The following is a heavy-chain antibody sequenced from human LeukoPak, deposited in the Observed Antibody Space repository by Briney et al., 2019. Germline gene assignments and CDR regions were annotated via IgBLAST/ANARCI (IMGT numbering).Heavy chain of an antibody. CDR1: GGSISGYY. J-gene: IGHJ5*02. Sequence: SETLSLTCTVSGGSISGYYWGWIRQPPGKGLEWIAYIHYSGSSKYSPSLKSRVTTSVDMPKNQFSLKLSSVTAADTAVYYCARGSGCGLGRYSSSWCQNWFDPWGQGTLVTVSS. CDR3: ARGSGCGLGRYSSSWCQNWFDP. D-gene: IGHD6-13*01. CDR2: IHYSGSS. V-gene: IGHV4-59*12.